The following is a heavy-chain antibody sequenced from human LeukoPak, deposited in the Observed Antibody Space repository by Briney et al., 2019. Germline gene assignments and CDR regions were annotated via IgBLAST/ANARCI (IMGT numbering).Heavy chain of an antibody. Sequence: ASQTLSLTCTVSGGSISSGDYYWSWIRQPPGKGLEWIGYIYYSGSTYYNPSLKSRVTISVDTSKNQFSLKLTSVTAADTAVYYCARHYRYSSSPGALRYWGQGTLVTVSS. D-gene: IGHD6-13*01. V-gene: IGHV4-30-4*08. CDR2: IYYSGST. CDR1: GGSISSGDYY. J-gene: IGHJ4*02. CDR3: ARHYRYSSSPGALRY.